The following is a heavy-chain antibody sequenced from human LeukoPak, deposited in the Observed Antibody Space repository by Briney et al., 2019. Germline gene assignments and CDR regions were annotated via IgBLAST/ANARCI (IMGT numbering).Heavy chain of an antibody. V-gene: IGHV4-34*01. CDR1: GGSFSGYY. D-gene: IGHD7-27*01. Sequence: SETLSLTCAVYGGSFSGYYWSWIRQPPGKGLEWIGEINHNGSTNYNPSLKSRVTISVDTSKNQFSLKLNSVTAADTAVYYCARDSAGDYWLDPWGQGTPVTVSS. CDR2: INHNGST. CDR3: ARDSAGDYWLDP. J-gene: IGHJ5*02.